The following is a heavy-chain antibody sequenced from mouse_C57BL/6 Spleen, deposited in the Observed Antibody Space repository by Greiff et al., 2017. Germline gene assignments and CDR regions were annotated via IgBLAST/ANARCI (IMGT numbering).Heavy chain of an antibody. D-gene: IGHD1-1*01. Sequence: QVQLQQSGPGLVQPSQSLSITCTVSGFSLTSYGVHWVRQSPGKGLEWLGVIWRGGSTDYNAAFMSRLRITKDNSKSQVFFKMNSLQADDTAIYYCARCATVVNYAMDYWGQGTSVTVSS. V-gene: IGHV2-5*01. CDR3: ARCATVVNYAMDY. CDR2: IWRGGST. CDR1: GFSLTSYG. J-gene: IGHJ4*01.